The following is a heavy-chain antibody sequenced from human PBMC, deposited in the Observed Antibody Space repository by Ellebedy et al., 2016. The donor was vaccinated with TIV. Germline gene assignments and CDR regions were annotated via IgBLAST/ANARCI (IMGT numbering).Heavy chain of an antibody. V-gene: IGHV4-59*08. D-gene: IGHD5-12*01. CDR3: ARHDSSGYAIFDY. Sequence: GSLRLSCTVSGGSTSSYYWSWIRRPPGKGLEWIGYIYYSGSTNYNPSLKSRVTISVDTSKNQFSLKLSSVTAADTAVYYCARHDSSGYAIFDYWGQGTLVTVSS. CDR1: GGSTSSYY. CDR2: IYYSGST. J-gene: IGHJ4*02.